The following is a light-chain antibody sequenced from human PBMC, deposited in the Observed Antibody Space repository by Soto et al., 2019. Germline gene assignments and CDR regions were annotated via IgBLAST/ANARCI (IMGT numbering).Light chain of an antibody. J-gene: IGKJ2*01. CDR2: DAS. CDR1: QSVGTY. V-gene: IGKV3-11*01. CDR3: QQRYNWPNT. Sequence: EIVLTQSPATLSLSPGERATLSCRTSQSVGTYLAWYQHNPGQAPRLLIYDASNRATGIPARFSGSGSGTDLTLTISSPEPEDFAVYYCQQRYNWPNTFGQGTKLEI.